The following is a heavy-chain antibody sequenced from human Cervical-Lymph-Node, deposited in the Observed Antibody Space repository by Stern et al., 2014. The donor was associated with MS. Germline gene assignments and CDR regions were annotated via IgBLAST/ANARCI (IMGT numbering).Heavy chain of an antibody. D-gene: IGHD1-7*01. CDR3: ATGGTWNSYYFDQ. V-gene: IGHV3-53*01. CDR1: GFNVSSHY. Sequence: MQLVQSGGGLIQPGGSLRLSCAVSGFNVSSHYMTWVRQAPGKGLEWVSILYSDESAYYADSVKGRFTISRDNSKHTLFLQMNSLRAEDTAVYYCATGGTWNSYYFDQWGQGTLVTVSS. J-gene: IGHJ4*02. CDR2: LYSDESA.